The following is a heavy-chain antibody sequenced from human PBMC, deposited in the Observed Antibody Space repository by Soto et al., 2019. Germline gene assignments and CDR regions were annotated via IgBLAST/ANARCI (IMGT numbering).Heavy chain of an antibody. CDR3: ATLPRTVFGVVSRGYGMDV. CDR1: GYSSTNYW. CDR2: IDPSDSYI. Sequence: GESLKISCKDSGYSSTNYWITWVRQVPGKGLEWMGNIDPSDSYINYSPSFQGHVTISADSSISTAYLQWSSLKAPDTAMYYCATLPRTVFGVVSRGYGMDVWGQGTTVTVSS. D-gene: IGHD3-3*01. J-gene: IGHJ6*02. V-gene: IGHV5-10-1*01.